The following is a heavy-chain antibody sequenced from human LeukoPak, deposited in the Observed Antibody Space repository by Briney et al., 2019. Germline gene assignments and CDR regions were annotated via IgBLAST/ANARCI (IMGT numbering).Heavy chain of an antibody. D-gene: IGHD6-13*01. V-gene: IGHV3-20*04. CDR2: VHWNGGST. CDR3: ARYLSSSGPFDS. Sequence: TGGSLRLSCAASGFIFDDYSMSWVRQAPGKGLEWVSHVHWNGGSTAYADSVKGRFTISRDNARNFLYLQMNSLRADDTALYYCARYLSSSGPFDSWGQGTLVTVSS. CDR1: GFIFDDYS. J-gene: IGHJ4*02.